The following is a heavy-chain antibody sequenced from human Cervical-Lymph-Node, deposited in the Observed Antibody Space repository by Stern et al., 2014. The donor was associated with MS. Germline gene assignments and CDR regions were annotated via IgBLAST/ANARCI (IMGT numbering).Heavy chain of an antibody. J-gene: IGHJ5*01. CDR3: AREIRGYNYGYDS. V-gene: IGHV3-21*01. CDR2: IRRSGTSI. D-gene: IGHD5-18*01. Sequence: QLVQSGGGLVKPGGSLRLSCAASGFTFTSYSMNWVRQAPGKGLEWISSIRRSGTSIYYADSVKGRFTISRDDAKNSLDLQMSSLRVEDTAVYFCAREIRGYNYGYDSWGQGTLVTVSS. CDR1: GFTFTSYS.